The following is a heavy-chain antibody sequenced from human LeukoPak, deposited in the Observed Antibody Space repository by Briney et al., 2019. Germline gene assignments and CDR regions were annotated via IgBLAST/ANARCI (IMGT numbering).Heavy chain of an antibody. Sequence: GGSLRLSCAASGFTLSSYSMNWVRQASGKGLEWISHITWSGSAIFYADSVKGRFTISRDSAKNSLYLQMSSLRDEDTAIYYCARDAGNSGYGMDVWGRGTTVTVSS. CDR1: GFTLSSYS. V-gene: IGHV3-48*02. CDR2: ITWSGSAI. J-gene: IGHJ6*02. CDR3: ARDAGNSGYGMDV. D-gene: IGHD5-12*01.